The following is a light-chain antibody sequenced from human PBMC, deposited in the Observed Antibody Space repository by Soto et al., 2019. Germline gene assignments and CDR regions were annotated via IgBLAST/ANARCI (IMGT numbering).Light chain of an antibody. CDR1: QSISSW. V-gene: IGKV1-5*01. Sequence: DIQMTQSPSILSASVGDRVTVTYRASQSISSWLAWYQQKPGKAPKLLIYDASSLESGVPSRFSGSGSDTELTLTINNLQPDDFATYHCQQYNRYSLTFGGGTKVEIK. J-gene: IGKJ4*01. CDR3: QQYNRYSLT. CDR2: DAS.